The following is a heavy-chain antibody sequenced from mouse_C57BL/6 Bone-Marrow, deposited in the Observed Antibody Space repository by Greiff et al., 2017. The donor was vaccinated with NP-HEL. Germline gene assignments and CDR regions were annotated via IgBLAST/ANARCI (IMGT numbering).Heavy chain of an antibody. CDR2: IYPRSGNT. D-gene: IGHD1-1*01. CDR1: GYTFTSYG. J-gene: IGHJ4*01. CDR3: ARSCYYGSSYYGMDY. V-gene: IGHV1-81*01. Sequence: VQLQQSGAELARPGASVKLSCKASGYTFTSYGISWVKQRTGQGLEWIGEIYPRSGNTYYNEQFKGKATLTADKSSSTAYMELRSLTSEDSAVYFCARSCYYGSSYYGMDYWGQGTSVTVSS.